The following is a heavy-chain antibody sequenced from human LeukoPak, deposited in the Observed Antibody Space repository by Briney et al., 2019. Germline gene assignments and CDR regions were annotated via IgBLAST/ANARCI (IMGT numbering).Heavy chain of an antibody. CDR3: ARVPVPAAIIYYYYYMDV. D-gene: IGHD2-2*02. V-gene: IGHV3-7*01. CDR1: EFTFSSYW. Sequence: GGSLRLSCAASEFTFSSYWMSWVRQAPGKGLEWVANIKQDGSEKYYVDSVKGRFTISRDNAKNSLYLQMNSLRAEDTAVYYCARVPVPAAIIYYYYYMDVWGKGTTVTVSS. J-gene: IGHJ6*03. CDR2: IKQDGSEK.